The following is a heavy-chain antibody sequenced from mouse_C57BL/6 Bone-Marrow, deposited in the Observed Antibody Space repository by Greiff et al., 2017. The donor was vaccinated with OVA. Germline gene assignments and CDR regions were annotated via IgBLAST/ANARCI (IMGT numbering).Heavy chain of an antibody. CDR2: INPYNGGT. CDR1: GYTFTDYY. J-gene: IGHJ2*01. Sequence: VQLQQSGPVLVKPGASVKMSCKASGYTFTDYYMNWVKQSHGKSLEWIGVINPYNGGTSYNQKFKGKATLTVDKSSSTADMELNSLTSEDSAVYYCARYGNSVYWGQGTTLTVSS. CDR3: ARYGNSVY. D-gene: IGHD2-10*02. V-gene: IGHV1-19*01.